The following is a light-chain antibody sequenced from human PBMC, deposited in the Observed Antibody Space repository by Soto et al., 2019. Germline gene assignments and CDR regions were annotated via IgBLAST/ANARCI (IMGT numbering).Light chain of an antibody. Sequence: EIVMTQSPATLSVSPGERATLSCRASQSVSNTLAWYQQKRGQAPRLLIYPASIRAPGIPARFSGGGSGTEFTLTISSLQSEDFAVYYCQQYNNWPYTFGQGTKLEIK. CDR1: QSVSNT. CDR2: PAS. J-gene: IGKJ2*01. V-gene: IGKV3-15*01. CDR3: QQYNNWPYT.